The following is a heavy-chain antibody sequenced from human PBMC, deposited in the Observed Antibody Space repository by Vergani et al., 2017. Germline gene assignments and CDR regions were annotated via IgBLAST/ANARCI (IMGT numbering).Heavy chain of an antibody. CDR1: GFTFSSYE. D-gene: IGHD3-10*01. CDR2: IGSSGSTI. V-gene: IGHV3-48*03. CDR3: VYGSGSYYNDKIYYYYGMDV. Sequence: EVQLVESGGGLVQPGGSLRLSCAASGFTFSSYEMNWVRQAPGKGLEWVSYIGSSGSTIYYADSVKGRFTISRDNAKNSLYLQMNSLRAEDTAVYYCVYGSGSYYNDKIYYYYGMDVWGQGP. J-gene: IGHJ6*02.